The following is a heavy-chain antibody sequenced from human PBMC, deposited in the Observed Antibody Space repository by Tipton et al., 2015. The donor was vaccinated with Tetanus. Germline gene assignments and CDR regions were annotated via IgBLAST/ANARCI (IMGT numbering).Heavy chain of an antibody. J-gene: IGHJ3*02. CDR3: ARIGWLQQNKPAFDI. V-gene: IGHV4-61*01. CDR1: GASVSSGSYF. D-gene: IGHD6-19*01. Sequence: TLSLTCTVSGASVSSGSYFWTWIRQPPGRGLEWIGYVHYSGSTNYSPSLRSRVTLSVDTSKNQFSLKLSSVTAADTAVYYCARIGWLQQNKPAFDIWGQGTVVTVSS. CDR2: VHYSGST.